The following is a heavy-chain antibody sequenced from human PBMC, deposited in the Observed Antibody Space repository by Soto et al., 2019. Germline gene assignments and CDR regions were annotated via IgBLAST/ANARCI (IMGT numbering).Heavy chain of an antibody. V-gene: IGHV1-69*13. CDR2: IIPIFGTA. CDR1: GGTFSSYA. Sequence: ASVKVSCKASGGTFSSYAISWVRQAPGQGLEWMGGIIPIFGTANYAQKFQGRVTITADESTSTAYMELSSLRSEDTAVYYCARGRCSSTSCYYYYYYGMDVWGQGTTVTVSS. J-gene: IGHJ6*02. CDR3: ARGRCSSTSCYYYYYYGMDV. D-gene: IGHD2-2*01.